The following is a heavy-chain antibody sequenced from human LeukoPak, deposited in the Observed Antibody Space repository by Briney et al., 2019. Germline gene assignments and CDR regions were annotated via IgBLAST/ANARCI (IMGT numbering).Heavy chain of an antibody. CDR2: ISAYNGNI. J-gene: IGHJ6*02. CDR1: GYTFTSYG. CDR3: ARDGIAAAGTPDFYYYYGMDV. V-gene: IGHV1-18*01. Sequence: ASVKVSCKASGYTFTSYGISWVRQAPGQGLEWMGWISAYNGNINYAQKLQGRVTMTTDTSTSTAYMELRSLRSDDTAVYYCARDGIAAAGTPDFYYYYGMDVWGQGTTVTVSS. D-gene: IGHD6-13*01.